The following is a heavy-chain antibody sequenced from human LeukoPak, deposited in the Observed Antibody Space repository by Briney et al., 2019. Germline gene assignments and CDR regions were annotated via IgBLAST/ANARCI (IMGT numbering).Heavy chain of an antibody. D-gene: IGHD6-13*01. J-gene: IGHJ4*02. CDR1: GGSINSGSYY. CDR3: ARGVTAAAGAL. V-gene: IGHV4-39*07. Sequence: SETLSLTYTVSGGSINSGSYYWGWIRQPPGEGLEWIGSISYSGSTYYNPSLKSRVIISVDTSKNQFSLKLNSVTAADTAVYYCARGVTAAAGALWGQGTLVTVSS. CDR2: ISYSGST.